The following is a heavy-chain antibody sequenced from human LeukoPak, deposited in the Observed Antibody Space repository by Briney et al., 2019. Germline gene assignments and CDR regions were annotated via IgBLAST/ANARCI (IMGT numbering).Heavy chain of an antibody. J-gene: IGHJ4*02. V-gene: IGHV4-38-2*02. CDR2: IYHSGST. Sequence: SETLSLTCTVSGYSLSSGYYWGWIRQPPGKGLEWIGSIYHSGSTYYNPSLKSRVTISVDTSKNQFSLKLSSVTAADTAVYYCARDHQWRFDYWGQGTLVTVSS. CDR3: ARDHQWRFDY. CDR1: GYSLSSGYY. D-gene: IGHD6-19*01.